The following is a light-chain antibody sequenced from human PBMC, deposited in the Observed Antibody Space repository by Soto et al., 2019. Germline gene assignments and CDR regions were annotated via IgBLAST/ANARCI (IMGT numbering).Light chain of an antibody. J-gene: IGLJ1*01. Sequence: QSALTQPASVSGSPDQSITISCTGTSSDVGGFNYVSWYQQHPGKAPKLMLYEVSNRPSGVSLRFSGSKSGNTASLTISGLRVEDEADYYCSSYTTSNTPYVFGTGTKVTVL. CDR3: SSYTTSNTPYV. CDR1: SSDVGGFNY. V-gene: IGLV2-14*01. CDR2: EVS.